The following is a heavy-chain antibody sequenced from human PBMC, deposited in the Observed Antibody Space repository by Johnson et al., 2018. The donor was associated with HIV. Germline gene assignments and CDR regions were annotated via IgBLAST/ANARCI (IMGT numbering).Heavy chain of an antibody. CDR2: ISYDGSNK. J-gene: IGHJ3*02. CDR3: ARGEWSSSKGGSFDM. CDR1: GFTFSSYA. D-gene: IGHD6-13*01. V-gene: IGHV3-30-3*01. Sequence: QMQLVESGGGVVQPGRSLRLSCAASGFTFSSYAMHWVRQAPGKGLEWVAVISYDGSNKYYADSVKGRFTISRDNSKKTLYLQMNSLRAEYTAVYYCARGEWSSSKGGSFDMWGQGTLVTVSS.